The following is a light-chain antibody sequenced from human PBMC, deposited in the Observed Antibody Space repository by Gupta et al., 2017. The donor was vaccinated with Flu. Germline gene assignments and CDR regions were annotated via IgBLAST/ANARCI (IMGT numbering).Light chain of an antibody. Sequence: ERATLYCRASQSVSSYLAWYQQKPGQAPRLLIYDASNRATGIPARFSGSGSGTDFTLTISSLEPEDFAVYYCQQRSNWPGLTFGGGTKVEIK. V-gene: IGKV3-11*01. J-gene: IGKJ4*01. CDR3: QQRSNWPGLT. CDR2: DAS. CDR1: QSVSSY.